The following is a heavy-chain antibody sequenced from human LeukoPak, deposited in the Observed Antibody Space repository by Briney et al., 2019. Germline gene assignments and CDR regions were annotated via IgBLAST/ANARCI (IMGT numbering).Heavy chain of an antibody. Sequence: PSETLSLTCTVSGDSISSNNNYWGWIRQPPGEGREWIGSIYSMGSTYYNPSLTSRVTISVDTSNNQFPLNCTSVTAAATTHSYCASRFYGDYWGQGTLVTVSS. J-gene: IGHJ4*02. CDR2: IYSMGST. CDR3: ASRFYGDY. D-gene: IGHD2/OR15-2a*01. V-gene: IGHV4-39*01. CDR1: GDSISSNNNY.